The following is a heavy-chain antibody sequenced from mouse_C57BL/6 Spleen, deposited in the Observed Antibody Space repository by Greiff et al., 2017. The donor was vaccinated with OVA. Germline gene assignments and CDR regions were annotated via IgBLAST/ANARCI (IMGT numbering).Heavy chain of an antibody. V-gene: IGHV1-74*01. CDR2: LHPSDSDT. CDR3: AIYPYDFYAMDY. Sequence: QVQLQQPGAELVKPGASVKVSCKASGYTFTSYWMHWVKQRPGQGLEWIGRLHPSDSDTNYNQKFKGKATLAVDKSSSAAYMQLSSLTSEDTTVYYSAIYPYDFYAMDYWGQGTSVTVSS. D-gene: IGHD2-10*02. J-gene: IGHJ4*01. CDR1: GYTFTSYW.